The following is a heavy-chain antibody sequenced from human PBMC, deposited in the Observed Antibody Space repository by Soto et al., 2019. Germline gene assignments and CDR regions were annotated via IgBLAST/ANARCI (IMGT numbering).Heavy chain of an antibody. D-gene: IGHD6-13*01. J-gene: IGHJ3*01. CDR2: IIPIFGTA. CDR1: GGAFSSYA. CDR3: AREIRWYSRSWYSSGVFDF. V-gene: IGHV1-69*13. Sequence: SVKVSCKASGGAFSSYAISWVRQAPGQGLEWMGGIIPIFGTANYAQKFQGRVTITADESTSTAYMELSSLRSEDTAVYYCAREIRWYSRSWYSSGVFDFWGRGTMVTVSS.